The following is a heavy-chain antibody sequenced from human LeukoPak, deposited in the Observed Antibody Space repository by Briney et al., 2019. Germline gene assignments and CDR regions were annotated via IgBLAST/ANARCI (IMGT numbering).Heavy chain of an antibody. Sequence: VASVKVSCKASGYTFTSYGISWVRQAPGQGLEWMGWISAYNGNTNYAQMLQGRVTMTTDTSTSTAYMELRSLRSDDTAVYYCARVESITMVRGANYAFDYWGQGTLVTVSS. J-gene: IGHJ4*02. D-gene: IGHD3-10*01. CDR1: GYTFTSYG. CDR2: ISAYNGNT. CDR3: ARVESITMVRGANYAFDY. V-gene: IGHV1-18*01.